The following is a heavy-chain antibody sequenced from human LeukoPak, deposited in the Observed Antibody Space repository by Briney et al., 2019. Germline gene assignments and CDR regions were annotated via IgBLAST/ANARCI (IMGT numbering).Heavy chain of an antibody. J-gene: IGHJ5*02. Sequence: GRSLRLSCAASGFTFSSYGMHWVRQAPGKGLEWVAVISYDGSNKYYADSVKGRFTISRDNAKNSLFLQMNSLRAEDTAVYYCARDRGGYYDILTGYPAGWFDPWGQGTLVTVSS. V-gene: IGHV3-30*03. D-gene: IGHD3-9*01. CDR3: ARDRGGYYDILTGYPAGWFDP. CDR2: ISYDGSNK. CDR1: GFTFSSYG.